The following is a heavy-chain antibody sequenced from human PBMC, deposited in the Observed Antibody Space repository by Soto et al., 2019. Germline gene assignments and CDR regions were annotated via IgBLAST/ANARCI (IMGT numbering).Heavy chain of an antibody. V-gene: IGHV3-23*01. J-gene: IGHJ6*02. CDR1: GFTFNHYA. CDR2: VSGRGGST. CDR3: AKDSTVTTSLYFYYYGFDV. D-gene: IGHD4-17*01. Sequence: VQLLESGGGLVQPGGSLRLACSASGFTFNHYAMSWVRQAPGKGLEWVSAVSGRGGSTKYADSVKGRFVISRDNSTSLLFLQMDSLRGEDTAVYYCAKDSTVTTSLYFYYYGFDVWGQGTTVTVSS.